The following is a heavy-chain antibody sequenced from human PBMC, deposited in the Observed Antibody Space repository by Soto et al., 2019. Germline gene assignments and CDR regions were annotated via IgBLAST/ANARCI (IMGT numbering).Heavy chain of an antibody. Sequence: PGGSLRLFCAASGFTFSSYSMNWVRQAPGKGLEWVSSISSSSSYIYYADSVKGRFTISRDNAKNSLYLQMNSLRAEDTAVYYCAASTSNIVATIGVVVGDAFDIWGQGTMVTVSS. V-gene: IGHV3-21*01. CDR1: GFTFSSYS. J-gene: IGHJ3*02. CDR3: AASTSNIVATIGVVVGDAFDI. CDR2: ISSSSSYI. D-gene: IGHD5-12*01.